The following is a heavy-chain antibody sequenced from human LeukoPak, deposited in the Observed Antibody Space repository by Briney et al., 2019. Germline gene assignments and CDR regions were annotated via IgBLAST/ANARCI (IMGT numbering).Heavy chain of an antibody. CDR1: GFTFGSYT. J-gene: IGHJ4*02. CDR2: ITSGSYI. D-gene: IGHD5-18*01. CDR3: ARQGDIYGPYALDY. Sequence: GGSLGLSCAASGFTFGSYTMSWVRQAPGKGLEWVSSITSGSYIYYADSVKGRFTISRDNAKNSLFLQMNSLRSADTAVYYCARQGDIYGPYALDYWGQGTLVTVSS. V-gene: IGHV3-21*01.